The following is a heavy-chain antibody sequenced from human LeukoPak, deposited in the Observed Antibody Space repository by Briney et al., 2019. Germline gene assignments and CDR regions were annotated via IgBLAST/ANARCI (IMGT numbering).Heavy chain of an antibody. CDR1: GFTFGDYS. Sequence: GGSLRLSCVVSGFTFGDYSMNWVRQAPGKGLEWVSFFSYRGSPIYYADSVKGRFTISRDNARNSLYLQMDSLRAEDTAVYYCARTLRYFDWLFVFDYWGQGTLVTVSS. V-gene: IGHV3-48*04. J-gene: IGHJ4*02. CDR2: FSYRGSPI. CDR3: ARTLRYFDWLFVFDY. D-gene: IGHD3-9*01.